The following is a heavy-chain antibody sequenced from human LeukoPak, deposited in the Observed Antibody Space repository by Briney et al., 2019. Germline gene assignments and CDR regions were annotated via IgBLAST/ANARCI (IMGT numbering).Heavy chain of an antibody. V-gene: IGHV3-9*01. D-gene: IGHD3-16*01. Sequence: GGSLRLSCAASGFTFSSYGMHWVRQAPGKGLEWVSGISWNSGSIGYADSVKGRFTISRDNAKNSLYLQMNSLRAEDTALYYCAKDIGVWGRTSYFDYWGQGTLVTVSS. CDR1: GFTFSSYG. J-gene: IGHJ4*02. CDR2: ISWNSGSI. CDR3: AKDIGVWGRTSYFDY.